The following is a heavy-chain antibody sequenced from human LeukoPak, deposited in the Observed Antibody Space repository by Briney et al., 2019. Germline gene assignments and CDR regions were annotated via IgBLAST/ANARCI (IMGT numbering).Heavy chain of an antibody. V-gene: IGHV4-59*01. Sequence: SETLSLTCTVSGGSMSSYYWTWIRQPPGKGLEWIGNIYYSGSTNYNPSLKSRVTMSVDTSENQFSLKLGSVTAADTAVYYCARAGTPITMIVVESNWFDPWGQRTLVTVSS. D-gene: IGHD3-22*01. J-gene: IGHJ5*02. CDR3: ARAGTPITMIVVESNWFDP. CDR1: GGSMSSYY. CDR2: IYYSGST.